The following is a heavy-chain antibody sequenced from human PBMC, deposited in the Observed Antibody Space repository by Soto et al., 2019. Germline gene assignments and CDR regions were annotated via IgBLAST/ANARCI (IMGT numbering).Heavy chain of an antibody. CDR1: GFTFSSYT. Sequence: GGSRRLSCAASGFTFSSYTLGCVRQAPGRGLEWVSAIGGSGTNTYYADSVKGRFTISRDNSKNTLYLQMNSLRAEDTAVYYCAKTAEAVAGTVYGYWGQGTLVHVSS. J-gene: IGHJ4*02. CDR3: AKTAEAVAGTVYGY. CDR2: IGGSGTNT. V-gene: IGHV3-23*01. D-gene: IGHD6-19*01.